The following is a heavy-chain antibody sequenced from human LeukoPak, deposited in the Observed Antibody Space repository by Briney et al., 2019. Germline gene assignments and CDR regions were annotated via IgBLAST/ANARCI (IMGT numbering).Heavy chain of an antibody. Sequence: PGGSLRLSCAASGFTFNNYAMTWVRQAPGKGLEWVSTISTSGDSTYYADSVKGRFTISRDNSKNTLYLQMNSLRAENTAVYYCARVYYGSGSYSFDYWGQGTLVTVSS. CDR2: ISTSGDST. CDR3: ARVYYGSGSYSFDY. V-gene: IGHV3-23*01. J-gene: IGHJ4*02. CDR1: GFTFNNYA. D-gene: IGHD3-10*01.